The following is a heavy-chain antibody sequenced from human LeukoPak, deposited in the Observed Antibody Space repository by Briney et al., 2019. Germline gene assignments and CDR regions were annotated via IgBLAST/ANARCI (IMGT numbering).Heavy chain of an antibody. CDR3: ARGREWLRHNWFDP. CDR1: GYTFTSYD. CDR2: MNPNSGNT. V-gene: IGHV1-8*01. Sequence: ASVKVSCKASGYTFTSYDINWARQATGQGLEWMGWMNPNSGNTGYAQKFQGRVTMTRNTSISTAYMELSSLRSEDTAVYYCARGREWLRHNWFDPWGQGTLVTVSP. D-gene: IGHD5-12*01. J-gene: IGHJ5*02.